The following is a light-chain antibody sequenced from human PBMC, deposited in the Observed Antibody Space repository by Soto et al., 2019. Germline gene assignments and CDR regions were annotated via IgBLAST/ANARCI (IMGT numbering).Light chain of an antibody. CDR3: SSYTTSYFYV. CDR1: GRDIGAYDY. J-gene: IGLJ1*01. CDR2: GVN. Sequence: QSVLTQPASVSGSPGQSITISCTGSGRDIGAYDYVSWYQQHPGKAPKLLIYGVNNRPSGVSYRFSASKSAFTASLTISGLQAEDEAHYYCSSYTTSYFYVFGPGIKVTVL. V-gene: IGLV2-14*01.